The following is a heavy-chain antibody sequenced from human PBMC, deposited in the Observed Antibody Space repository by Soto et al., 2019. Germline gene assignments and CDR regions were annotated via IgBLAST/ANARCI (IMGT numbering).Heavy chain of an antibody. J-gene: IGHJ4*02. CDR2: ISSSSTTI. CDR3: ASSLRGGGSSDFDY. Sequence: EVQLVESGGGLVQPGGSLRLSCAASGFTFSTYSMNWVRQAPGKGLEWVSYISSSSTTIYYADSVKGRFTISRDNAKNALYLQMNSLRAEDTAVYYCASSLRGGGSSDFDYWGKGTLVTVAS. CDR1: GFTFSTYS. V-gene: IGHV3-48*01. D-gene: IGHD2-15*01.